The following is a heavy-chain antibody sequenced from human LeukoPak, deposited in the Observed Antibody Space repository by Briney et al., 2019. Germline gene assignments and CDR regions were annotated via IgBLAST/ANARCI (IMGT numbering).Heavy chain of an antibody. Sequence: GGSLRLSCAAAGFTFSNFGMHWVRQAPGKGLEWVAVTWFDGSNEYIADSVKGRFTISRDNAKKSLFLQTSSLRAEDTAIYYCARQSTPHGNFDYWGQGTLVTVSS. CDR2: TWFDGSNE. CDR1: GFTFSNFG. J-gene: IGHJ4*02. V-gene: IGHV3-33*01. D-gene: IGHD5-24*01. CDR3: ARQSTPHGNFDY.